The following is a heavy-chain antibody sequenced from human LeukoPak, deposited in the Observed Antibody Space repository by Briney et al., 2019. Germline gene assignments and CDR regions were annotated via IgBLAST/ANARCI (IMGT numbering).Heavy chain of an antibody. CDR2: ISAYNGNT. Sequence: ASVKVSCKASGYTFTSYGISWVRQAPGQGLEWMGWISAYNGNTNYAQKLQGRVTMTTDTPTSTAYVELRSLRSDDTAVYYCARDPPYFGFDYWGQGTLVTVSS. D-gene: IGHD2/OR15-2a*01. CDR1: GYTFTSYG. CDR3: ARDPPYFGFDY. J-gene: IGHJ4*02. V-gene: IGHV1-18*01.